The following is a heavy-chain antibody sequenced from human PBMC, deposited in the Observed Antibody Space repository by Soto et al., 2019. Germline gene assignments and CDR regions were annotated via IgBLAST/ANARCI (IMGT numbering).Heavy chain of an antibody. CDR1: GFTVSNNY. CDR3: ATDTSLDY. CDR2: IYSGGST. J-gene: IGHJ4*02. Sequence: EVQLVETGGGLIQPGGSLRLSCAASGFTVSNNYMSWVRQAPGKGLEWVSLIYSGGSTFYADSVKGRFNISRDNSKNTLFLQMTSLRAGDTALYCWATDTSLDYWGQGTLVTVSS. V-gene: IGHV3-53*02. D-gene: IGHD2-2*01.